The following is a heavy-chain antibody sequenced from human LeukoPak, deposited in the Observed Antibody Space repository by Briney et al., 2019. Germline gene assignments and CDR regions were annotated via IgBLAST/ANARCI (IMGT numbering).Heavy chain of an antibody. CDR2: IYYSGST. CDR1: GGSISSYY. V-gene: IGHV4-59*01. J-gene: IGHJ4*02. D-gene: IGHD3-10*01. CDR3: ARVVPGWWFGKPTAPGVLDY. Sequence: KASETLSLTCTVSGGSISSYYWSWIRQPPGKGLEWIEYIYYSGSTNYNPSLKSRVTISVDTSKNQFSLKLSSVTAADTAVYYCARVVPGWWFGKPTAPGVLDYWGQGTLVTVSS.